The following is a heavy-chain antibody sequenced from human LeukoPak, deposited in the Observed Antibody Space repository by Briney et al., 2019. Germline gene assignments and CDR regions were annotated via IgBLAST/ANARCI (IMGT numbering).Heavy chain of an antibody. CDR1: GFAFSIFA. D-gene: IGHD6-19*01. CDR3: TKELHVAVAVADYYYFYMDV. Sequence: PGGSLRLSCAASGFAFSIFAMGWVRQSPGKGLEWLSTINGGGNTTFYADSVKGRFTISRDNSKNTLYLHMDSLRPEDTAIYYCTKELHVAVAVADYYYFYMDVWGRGTAVTVSS. CDR2: INGGGNTT. J-gene: IGHJ6*03. V-gene: IGHV3-23*01.